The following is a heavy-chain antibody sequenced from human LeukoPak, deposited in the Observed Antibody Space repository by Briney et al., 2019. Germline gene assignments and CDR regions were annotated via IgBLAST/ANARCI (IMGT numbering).Heavy chain of an antibody. D-gene: IGHD6-19*01. Sequence: SVKVSCKASGGTFSSYTISWVRQAPGRGLEWMGRIIPILGIANYAQKFQGRVTITADKSTSTAYMELSSLRSEDTAVYYCARDLSGYSSTFDYWGQGTLVTVSS. J-gene: IGHJ4*02. CDR1: GGTFSSYT. CDR2: IIPILGIA. V-gene: IGHV1-69*04. CDR3: ARDLSGYSSTFDY.